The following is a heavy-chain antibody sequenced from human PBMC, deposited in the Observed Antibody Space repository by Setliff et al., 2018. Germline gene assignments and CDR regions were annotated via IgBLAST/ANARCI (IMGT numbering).Heavy chain of an antibody. Sequence: SETLSLTCTVSGGSISSGGYYWSWIRQHPGKGLEWIGFIYYSGSTYYNPSLKSRVTISVDTSKNQFSLKLSSVTAADTAVYYCARVALVVVIRNAFDIWGQGTMVTVSS. CDR2: IYYSGST. V-gene: IGHV4-31*03. CDR3: ARVALVVVIRNAFDI. J-gene: IGHJ3*02. CDR1: GGSISSGGYY. D-gene: IGHD2-21*01.